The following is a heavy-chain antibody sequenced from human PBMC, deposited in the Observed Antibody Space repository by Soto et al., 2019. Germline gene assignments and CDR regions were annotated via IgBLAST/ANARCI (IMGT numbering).Heavy chain of an antibody. CDR3: AREVGYSNYYNWFDP. J-gene: IGHJ5*02. CDR2: IYYSGST. D-gene: IGHD4-4*01. V-gene: IGHV4-59*01. Sequence: SETLSLTCIVSGGSISSYYWSWIRQPPGKGLEWIGYIYYSGSTNYNPSLKSRVTISVDTSKNQFSLKLSSVTAADTAVYYCAREVGYSNYYNWFDPWGQGTLVTVSS. CDR1: GGSISSYY.